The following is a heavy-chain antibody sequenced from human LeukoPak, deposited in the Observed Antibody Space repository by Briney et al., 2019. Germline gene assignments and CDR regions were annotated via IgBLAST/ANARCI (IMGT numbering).Heavy chain of an antibody. Sequence: GGSLTLSCAASGFTFSNAWLSWVRQAPGKGLEWVGRIKSKTDGETTDYAAPVKGRFTISRDDSKNTLYLQMNSLKTEDTAVYYCTTLTYYFDYWGQGTLVTVSS. CDR3: TTLTYYFDY. V-gene: IGHV3-15*01. J-gene: IGHJ4*02. CDR2: IKSKTDGETT. CDR1: GFTFSNAW.